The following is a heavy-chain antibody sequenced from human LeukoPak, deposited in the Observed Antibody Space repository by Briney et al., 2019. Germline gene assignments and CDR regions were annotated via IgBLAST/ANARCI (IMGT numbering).Heavy chain of an antibody. CDR1: GFTFSDYY. Sequence: GGSLRLSCAASGFTFSDYYMSWIRQAPGKGLEWVSYISSSGSTIYYADSVKGRFTISRDNSKNTLYLQMNSLRAEDTAVYYCARALYDSSGYYSHFDYWGQGTLVTVSS. V-gene: IGHV3-11*04. J-gene: IGHJ4*02. CDR2: ISSSGSTI. CDR3: ARALYDSSGYYSHFDY. D-gene: IGHD3-22*01.